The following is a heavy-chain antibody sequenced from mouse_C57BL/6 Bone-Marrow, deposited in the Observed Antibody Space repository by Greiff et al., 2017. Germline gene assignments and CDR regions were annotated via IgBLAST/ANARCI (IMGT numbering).Heavy chain of an antibody. V-gene: IGHV5-9-1*02. CDR1: GFTFSSYA. CDR2: ISSGSNYI. Sequence: DVLLVESGEGLVKPGGSLKLSCAASGFTFSSYAMSWVRQTPEKGLEWVAYISSGSNYIYYADTVKGRFTISRDNARHTLFLQMSCLKSEETAISYRTRDWGWYFDVWGTGTLVTVSA. J-gene: IGHJ1*03. CDR3: TRDWGWYFDV.